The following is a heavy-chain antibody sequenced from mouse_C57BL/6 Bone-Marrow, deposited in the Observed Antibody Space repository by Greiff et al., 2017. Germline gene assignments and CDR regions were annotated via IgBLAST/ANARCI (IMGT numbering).Heavy chain of an antibody. J-gene: IGHJ2*01. CDR2: ISSGGSYT. CDR1: GFTFSSYG. CDR3: ARHGMVTTDYFDY. D-gene: IGHD2-2*01. Sequence: EVKLVESGGDLVKPGGSLKLSCAASGFTFSSYGMSWVRQTPDKRLEWVATISSGGSYTYYPDSVKGRFTISRDNAKNTLYLQMSSLKSEDTAMYYCARHGMVTTDYFDYWGQGTTLTVSS. V-gene: IGHV5-6*01.